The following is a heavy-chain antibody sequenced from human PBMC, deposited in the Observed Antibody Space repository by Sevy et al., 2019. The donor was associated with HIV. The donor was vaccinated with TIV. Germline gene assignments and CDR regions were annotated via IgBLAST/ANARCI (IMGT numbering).Heavy chain of an antibody. CDR1: GGSVSSGSYY. D-gene: IGHD1-26*01. Sequence: SETLSLTCTVSGGSVSSGSYYWSWIRQPPGKGLEWVGYIYYSGSTNYNPSLKGRVTISVDTSKNQFSLKLSSVTAADTAVYYCARVVRHTTYLYYYYYYMDVWGKRTTVTVSS. CDR2: IYYSGST. CDR3: ARVVRHTTYLYYYYYYMDV. J-gene: IGHJ6*03. V-gene: IGHV4-61*01.